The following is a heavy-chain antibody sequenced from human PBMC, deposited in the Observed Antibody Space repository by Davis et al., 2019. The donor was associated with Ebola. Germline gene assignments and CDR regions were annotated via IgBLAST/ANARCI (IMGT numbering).Heavy chain of an antibody. Sequence: HSQTLSLTCAISGDRVSINSAGWNWIRQSPSRGLEWLGKTYYNSKWYNDYAPSVKSRITINPDTSKNQFSLQLNSVTPEDTALYYCARGWLRAGMDVWGEGTTVTVSS. CDR1: GDRVSINSAG. J-gene: IGHJ6*04. D-gene: IGHD5-18*01. V-gene: IGHV6-1*01. CDR2: TYYNSKWYN. CDR3: ARGWLRAGMDV.